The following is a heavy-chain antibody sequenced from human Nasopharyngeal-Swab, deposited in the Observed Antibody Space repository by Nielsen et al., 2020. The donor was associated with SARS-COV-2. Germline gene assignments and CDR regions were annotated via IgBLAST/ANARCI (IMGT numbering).Heavy chain of an antibody. CDR1: GFSFNMYT. CDR3: TRDTPAMFAY. V-gene: IGHV3-21*01. CDR2: ISSSGDYI. Sequence: GESLKISCAASGFSFNMYTMNWVRQAPGKGLAWVSAISSSGDYIYHAASVKGRFTISRDNAKNSLYLQMNSLRDEDTAVYYCTRDTPAMFAYWGQGTLVTVSS. J-gene: IGHJ4*02.